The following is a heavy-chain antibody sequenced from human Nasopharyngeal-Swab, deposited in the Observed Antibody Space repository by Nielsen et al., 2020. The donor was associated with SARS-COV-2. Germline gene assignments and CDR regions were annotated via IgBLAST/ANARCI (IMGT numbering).Heavy chain of an antibody. Sequence: SETLSLTCTVSGGSVSSGSYYWSWFRQPPGKGLEWIGYIYYSGSTTYNPSLKSRVTISVDTSKNQFSLKLSSVTAADTAVYYCARDPLVPAASDAFDIWGQGTMVTVSS. CDR3: ARDPLVPAASDAFDI. V-gene: IGHV4-61*01. CDR1: GGSVSSGSYY. D-gene: IGHD2-2*01. CDR2: IYYSGST. J-gene: IGHJ3*02.